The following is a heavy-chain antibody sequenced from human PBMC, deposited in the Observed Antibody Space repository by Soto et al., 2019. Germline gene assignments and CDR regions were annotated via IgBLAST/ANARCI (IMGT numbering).Heavy chain of an antibody. Sequence: EVQLVESGGGLVQPGGSLRLSCAASGFTFSSYWMSWVRQAPGKGLEWVANIKQDGSEKYYVDSVKGRFTISRDNAKNSLYLQMNSLRAEDTAVYYCAREKAGYSSGWYEYYFDYWGQGTLVTVSS. CDR1: GFTFSSYW. CDR2: IKQDGSEK. V-gene: IGHV3-7*03. D-gene: IGHD6-19*01. CDR3: AREKAGYSSGWYEYYFDY. J-gene: IGHJ4*02.